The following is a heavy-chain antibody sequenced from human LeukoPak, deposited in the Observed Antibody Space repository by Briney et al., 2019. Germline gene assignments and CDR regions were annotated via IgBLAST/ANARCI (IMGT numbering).Heavy chain of an antibody. J-gene: IGHJ4*02. D-gene: IGHD3-9*01. CDR1: GYSFGSYG. CDR3: ARALSGALGKRILGY. CDR2: ITSNTANP. V-gene: IGHV7-4-1*02. Sequence: EASVKVSCKASGYSFGSYGLNWVRQVPGQGLERLGWITSNTANPTTARGLTGRFVFSFDTSVNTAYLQINSLKSEDTAVYYCARALSGALGKRILGYWGQGTLVTVSS.